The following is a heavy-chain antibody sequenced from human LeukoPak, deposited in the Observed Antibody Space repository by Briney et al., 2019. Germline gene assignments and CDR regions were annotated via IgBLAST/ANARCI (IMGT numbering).Heavy chain of an antibody. V-gene: IGHV4-31*03. CDR3: ARARAVAGTDQYYGVDV. CDR2: IYYSGST. CDR1: GGSISSGGYY. J-gene: IGHJ6*02. D-gene: IGHD6-19*01. Sequence: SETLSLTCTVSGGSISSGGYYWSWIRQHPGKGLEWIGYIYYSGSTYYNPSLKSRVTISVDTSKNQFSLKLSSVTAADTAVYYCARARAVAGTDQYYGVDVWGQGTTVTVSS.